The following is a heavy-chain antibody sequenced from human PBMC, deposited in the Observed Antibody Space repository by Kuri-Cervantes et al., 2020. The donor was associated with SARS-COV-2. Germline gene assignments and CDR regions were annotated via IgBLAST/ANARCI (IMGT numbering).Heavy chain of an antibody. D-gene: IGHD2-2*02. V-gene: IGHV1-2*02. J-gene: IGHJ3*02. CDR1: AYTFTGYY. Sequence: ASVKVSCKASAYTFTGYYMHWVRQAPGQGLEWMGWINPNSGGTKYAQKFQGRVTMTTDTSISTAYMEVSSLRSDGTAVYYCARGDCGSTGCYKSFGDAFDIWGQGTTVTVSS. CDR2: INPNSGGT. CDR3: ARGDCGSTGCYKSFGDAFDI.